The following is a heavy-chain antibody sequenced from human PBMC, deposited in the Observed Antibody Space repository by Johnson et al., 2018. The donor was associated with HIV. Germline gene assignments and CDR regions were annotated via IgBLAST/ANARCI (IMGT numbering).Heavy chain of an antibody. CDR1: GFSFDKYA. Sequence: QVQLVESGGGLVQPGRSLRLSCAASGFSFDKYAMNWVRQVPGKGLEWVAVISYDGSNKYYADSVKGRFTISRDNSKNTLYLQMNSLRAEDTAGYYCAREGLITMVRGVKWAVDSWGQGTMVTVSS. D-gene: IGHD3-10*01. V-gene: IGHV3-30-3*01. CDR3: AREGLITMVRGVKWAVDS. J-gene: IGHJ3*02. CDR2: ISYDGSNK.